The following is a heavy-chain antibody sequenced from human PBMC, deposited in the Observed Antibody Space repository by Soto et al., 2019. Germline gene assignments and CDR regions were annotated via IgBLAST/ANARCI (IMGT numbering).Heavy chain of an antibody. V-gene: IGHV4-31*03. J-gene: IGHJ5*02. CDR2: IYYSGST. CDR1: GGSISSGGYY. D-gene: IGHD3-3*01. CDR3: ARGIARDDFWSGYYTGTGPRTENWFDP. Sequence: SETLSLTCTVSGGSISSGGYYWSWIRRHPGKGLEWIGYIYYSGSTYYNPSLKSRVTISVDTSKNQFSLKLSSVTAADTAVYYCARGIARDDFWSGYYTGTGPRTENWFDPWGQGTLVTVSS.